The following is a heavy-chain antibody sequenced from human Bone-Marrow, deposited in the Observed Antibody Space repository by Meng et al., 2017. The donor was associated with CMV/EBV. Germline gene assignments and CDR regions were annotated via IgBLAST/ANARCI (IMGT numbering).Heavy chain of an antibody. J-gene: IGHJ4*02. CDR3: ATEPSTSLAVAATG. D-gene: IGHD6-19*01. CDR2: TSKNGNYI. CDR1: GFTFSTYS. Sequence: ASGFTFSTYSMTWVRQAPGKGLEWVSSTSKNGNYIYYADSVKGRFTISRDNAKNSLHLQMNSLRAEDTAVYYCATEPSTSLAVAATGGGQGTLVTVSS. V-gene: IGHV3-21*01.